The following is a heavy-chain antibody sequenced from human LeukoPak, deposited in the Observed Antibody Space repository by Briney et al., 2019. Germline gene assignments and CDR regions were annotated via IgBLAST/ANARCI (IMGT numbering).Heavy chain of an antibody. CDR3: ARDLWDLVVVVAATGFYFDY. D-gene: IGHD2-15*01. V-gene: IGHV1-2*02. CDR1: GYTFTGYY. Sequence: ASVKVSCKASGYTFTGYYMHWVRQAPGQGLEWMGWINPNSGGTNYAQKFQGRVTMTRDTSISTAYMKLSRLRSDDTAVYYCARDLWDLVVVVAATGFYFDYWGQGTLVTVSS. J-gene: IGHJ4*02. CDR2: INPNSGGT.